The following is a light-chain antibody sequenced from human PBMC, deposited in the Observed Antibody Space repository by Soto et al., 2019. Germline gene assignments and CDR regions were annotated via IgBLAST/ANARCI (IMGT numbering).Light chain of an antibody. V-gene: IGLV2-14*01. J-gene: IGLJ1*01. Sequence: QSVLTQPASVSGSPGQSIAISCTGTSSDVGGYNYVSWYQQHPGKAPKLMIYDVSNRPSGVSNRFSGSKSGNTASLTISGLRAEDESDYYCASYISSSTSYVFGTSTKVTVL. CDR2: DVS. CDR3: ASYISSSTSYV. CDR1: SSDVGGYNY.